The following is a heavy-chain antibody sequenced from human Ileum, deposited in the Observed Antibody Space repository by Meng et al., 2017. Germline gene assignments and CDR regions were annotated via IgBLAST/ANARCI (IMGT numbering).Heavy chain of an antibody. Sequence: EVQVLVSGGGLARLGGSLRLSCAASGFAFHYFGMSWVRQAPGKGLEWVALINGGGGLTYYADSVKGRFTISRDNSKNTLHLQMNSLRPDDTATYYCVRGVFDSWGQGTLVTVSS. CDR1: GFAFHYFG. CDR2: INGGGGLT. V-gene: IGHV3-23*01. CDR3: VRGVFDS. J-gene: IGHJ5*01.